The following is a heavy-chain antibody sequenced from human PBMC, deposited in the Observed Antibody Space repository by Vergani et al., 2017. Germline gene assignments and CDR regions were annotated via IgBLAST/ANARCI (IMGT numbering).Heavy chain of an antibody. V-gene: IGHV3-30-3*01. Sequence: QVQLVESGGGVVQPGRSLRLSCAASGFTFSSYAMHWVRQAPGKGLEWVAVISYDGSNKYYADSVKGRFTISRDNAKNSLYLQMNSLRSEDTAVYYCARGDYGDYVDPPYNWFDPWGQGTLVTVSS. J-gene: IGHJ5*02. D-gene: IGHD4-17*01. CDR3: ARGDYGDYVDPPYNWFDP. CDR2: ISYDGSNK. CDR1: GFTFSSYA.